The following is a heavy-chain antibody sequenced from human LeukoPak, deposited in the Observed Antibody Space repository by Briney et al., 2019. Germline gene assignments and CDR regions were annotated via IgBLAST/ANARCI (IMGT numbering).Heavy chain of an antibody. Sequence: GGSLRLSCAASGFTFSSYWMSWVRQAPGKGLERVANIKQDGSEKYYVDSVKGRFTISRDNAKNSLYLQMNSLRAEDTAVYYCARVDRYYDFWSGYLHYYYYMDVWGKGTTVTVSS. D-gene: IGHD3-3*01. J-gene: IGHJ6*03. V-gene: IGHV3-7*01. CDR3: ARVDRYYDFWSGYLHYYYYMDV. CDR1: GFTFSSYW. CDR2: IKQDGSEK.